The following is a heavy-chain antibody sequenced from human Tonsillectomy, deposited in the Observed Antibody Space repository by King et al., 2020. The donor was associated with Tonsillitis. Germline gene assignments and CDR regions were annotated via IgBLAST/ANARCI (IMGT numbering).Heavy chain of an antibody. Sequence: VQLVESGGGLVQPGRSLRLSCTASGFTFGDYAMSWVRQAPGKGLEWISFNRSKAFGATTEYAASVKGRFTISRDDSESIAYLQMNSLKTEDTAVYFCTRVSTMIVVVPDYWGQGTLVTVSS. D-gene: IGHD3-22*01. V-gene: IGHV3-49*04. J-gene: IGHJ4*02. CDR1: GFTFGDYA. CDR3: TRVSTMIVVVPDY. CDR2: NRSKAFGATT.